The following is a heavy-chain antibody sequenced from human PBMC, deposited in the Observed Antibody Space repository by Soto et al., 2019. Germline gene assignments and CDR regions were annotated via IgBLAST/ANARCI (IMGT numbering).Heavy chain of an antibody. D-gene: IGHD1-1*01. V-gene: IGHV4-39*01. Sequence: LSLICAVSGVSITSGEYYWAWMRQPPGEGPMIVGTISSSGPSYSNPPLKSRLSISVAPSKRPFSLPLTPVTVTVPGVYYCASRPLNWSEADSWGKGVLVTVSS. J-gene: IGHJ4*02. CDR2: ISSSGPS. CDR3: ASRPLNWSEADS. CDR1: GVSITSGEYY.